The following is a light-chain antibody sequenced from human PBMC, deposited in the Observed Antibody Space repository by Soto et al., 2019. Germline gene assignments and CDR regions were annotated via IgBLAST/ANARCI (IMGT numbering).Light chain of an antibody. CDR1: SSDVGGYNY. CDR3: CSYAGTYSLL. J-gene: IGLJ2*01. V-gene: IGLV2-11*01. CDR2: GVT. Sequence: QSVLTQPRSVSGSPGQSVTISCTGTSSDVGGYNYVSWYQQHPGKAPKLMIYGVTKRPSGVPDRFSGSKSANTASLTISGLQAEDEADYYCCSYAGTYSLLFGGGTKVTVL.